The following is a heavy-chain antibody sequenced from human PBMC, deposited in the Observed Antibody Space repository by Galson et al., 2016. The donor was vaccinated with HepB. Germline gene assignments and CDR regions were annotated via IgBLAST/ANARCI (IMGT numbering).Heavy chain of an antibody. CDR3: ARAVMLGRCMDV. J-gene: IGHJ6*02. CDR1: GDSVSNNRAA. D-gene: IGHD2-8*01. Sequence: AISGDSVSNNRAAWIWIRQSPLRGLEWLGRTYYRSTWNSDYAVSVKSRITISPDTSRNQFSLHLNSVTPEDTAVYYCARAVMLGRCMDVWGQGTTVTVSS. V-gene: IGHV6-1*01. CDR2: TYYRSTWNS.